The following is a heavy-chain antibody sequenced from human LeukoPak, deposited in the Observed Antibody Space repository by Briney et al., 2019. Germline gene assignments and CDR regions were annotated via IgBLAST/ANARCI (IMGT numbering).Heavy chain of an antibody. CDR3: ARVPTYYYDSSGYYRSLGNWYFDL. V-gene: IGHV4-30-4*01. CDR1: GGSISSGDYY. J-gene: IGHJ2*01. Sequence: SQTLSLTCTVSGGSISSGDYYWSWIRQPPGKGLEWIGYIYYSGSTYYNPSLKSRVTISVDTSKNQFSLKLSSVTAADTAVYYCARVPTYYYDSSGYYRSLGNWYFDLWGRGTLVTVSS. D-gene: IGHD3-22*01. CDR2: IYYSGST.